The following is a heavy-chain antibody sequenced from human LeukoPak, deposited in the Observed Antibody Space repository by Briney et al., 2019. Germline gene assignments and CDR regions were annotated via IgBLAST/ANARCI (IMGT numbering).Heavy chain of an antibody. D-gene: IGHD5-24*01. CDR1: GGSISSYY. V-gene: IGHV4-59*12. J-gene: IGHJ6*03. CDR3: ARVRDPYYYYMDV. CDR2: IYYSGST. Sequence: SETLSLTCTVSGGSISSYYWSWIRQPPGKGLEWIEYIYYSGSTNYNPSLKSRVTISVDTSKNQFSLKLSSVTAADTAMFYCARVRDPYYYYMDVWGKGTTVTVSS.